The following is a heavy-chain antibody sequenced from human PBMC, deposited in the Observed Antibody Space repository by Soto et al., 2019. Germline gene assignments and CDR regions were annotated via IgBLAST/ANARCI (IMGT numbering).Heavy chain of an antibody. J-gene: IGHJ6*02. CDR2: INSDGSST. Sequence: GSLRLSCAASGFTFSSYWMHWVRQAPGKGLVWVSRINSDGSSTSYADSVKGRFTISRDNAKNTLYLQMNSLRAEDTAVYYCASQKAEFSLTYGMDVWGQGTTVTVSS. CDR1: GFTFSSYW. V-gene: IGHV3-74*01. D-gene: IGHD3-16*02. CDR3: ASQKAEFSLTYGMDV.